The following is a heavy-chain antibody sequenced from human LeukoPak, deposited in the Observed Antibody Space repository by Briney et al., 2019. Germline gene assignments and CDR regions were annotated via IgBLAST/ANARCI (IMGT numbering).Heavy chain of an antibody. V-gene: IGHV1-46*01. J-gene: IGHJ4*02. Sequence: GASVKVSCKASGYTFTGYYMHWVRQAPGQGLEWMGIINPSGGSTSYAQKFQGRVTMTRDTSTSTVYMELSSLRSEDTAVYYCARNPRIAAALDYWGQGTLVTVSS. D-gene: IGHD6-13*01. CDR3: ARNPRIAAALDY. CDR2: INPSGGST. CDR1: GYTFTGYY.